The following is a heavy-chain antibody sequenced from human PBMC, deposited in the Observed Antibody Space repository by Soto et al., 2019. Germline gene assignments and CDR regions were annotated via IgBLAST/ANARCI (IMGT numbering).Heavy chain of an antibody. V-gene: IGHV1-2*02. D-gene: IGHD3-22*01. J-gene: IGHJ4*02. CDR2: INPSNGDT. Sequence: QVQLVQSGAEVKKPGASVKVSCKASGYTFIDYYIHWVRQAPGQGLEWMGWINPSNGDTKFAQKFQGRVTMTRDTSIGTAYMELITLQSDDTAVYYCARDGGSHYYDSRGCIVYWGQGALVTVSS. CDR1: GYTFIDYY. CDR3: ARDGGSHYYDSRGCIVY.